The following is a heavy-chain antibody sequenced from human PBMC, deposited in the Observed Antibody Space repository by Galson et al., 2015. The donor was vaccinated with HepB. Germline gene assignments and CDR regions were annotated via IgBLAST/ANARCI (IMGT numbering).Heavy chain of an antibody. J-gene: IGHJ5*01. V-gene: IGHV3-30-3*01. CDR1: GFTFSYYA. CDR3: ARDPTSSGWFDY. CDR2: VSNDGSKK. Sequence: SLRLSCAASGFTFSYYAMHWVRQAPGKGLEWVAVVSNDGSKKYYADSVKGRFTISRDNVKNTLYVQMNSLGAEDTAMYYCARDPTSSGWFDYWGQGTLVTVSS. D-gene: IGHD6-19*01.